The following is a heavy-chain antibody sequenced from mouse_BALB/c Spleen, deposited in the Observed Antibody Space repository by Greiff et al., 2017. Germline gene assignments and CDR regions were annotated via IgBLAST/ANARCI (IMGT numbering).Heavy chain of an antibody. Sequence: EVQVVESGGGLVQPGGSRKLSCAASGFTFSSFGMHWVRQAPEKGLEWVAYISSGSSTIYYADTVKGRFTISRDNPKNTLFLQMTSLRSEDTAMYYCARGGKGGLYAMDYWGQGTSVTVSS. CDR3: ARGGKGGLYAMDY. D-gene: IGHD1-3*01. J-gene: IGHJ4*01. CDR2: ISSGSSTI. V-gene: IGHV5-17*02. CDR1: GFTFSSFG.